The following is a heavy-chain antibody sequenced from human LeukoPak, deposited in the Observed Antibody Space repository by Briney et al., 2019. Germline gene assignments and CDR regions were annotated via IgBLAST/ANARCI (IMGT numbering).Heavy chain of an antibody. Sequence: PSETLSLTCTVSGGSISTYSWNWIRQPPGKGLEWIGYIYYSGSTNYNPSLKSRVTISVDTSKNQFSLKLTSVTAADTAVYYCAREGTLVRGVNYGMDVWGQGTMVTVSS. CDR2: IYYSGST. V-gene: IGHV4-59*01. CDR1: GGSISTYS. D-gene: IGHD3-10*01. J-gene: IGHJ6*02. CDR3: AREGTLVRGVNYGMDV.